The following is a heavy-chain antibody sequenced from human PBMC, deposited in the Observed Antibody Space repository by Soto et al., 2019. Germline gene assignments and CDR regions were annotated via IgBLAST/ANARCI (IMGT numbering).Heavy chain of an antibody. Sequence: QVQLVESGGGVVQPGRSLRLSCAASGFTFSSYAMHWVRQAPGKGLEWVAVISYDGSNKYYADSVKGRFTISRDNSKNTLYLQMNSLRAEDTAVYYCARDSSIAARPQWCDYWGQGTLVTVSS. J-gene: IGHJ4*02. CDR2: ISYDGSNK. CDR3: ARDSSIAARPQWCDY. CDR1: GFTFSSYA. V-gene: IGHV3-30-3*01. D-gene: IGHD6-6*01.